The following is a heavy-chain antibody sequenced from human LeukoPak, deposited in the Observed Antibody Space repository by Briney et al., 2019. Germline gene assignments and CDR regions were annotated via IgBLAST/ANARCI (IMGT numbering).Heavy chain of an antibody. CDR1: WDSISNYY. CDR3: ESRGYYDNSAYFRN. Sequence: SETLSLTCTVSWDSISNYYLSWIRQPPGKGREGIGYIYYSGSTNYNPSLKSRVTMSIDTSKHHFSLNLTSVTAADTAVYFCESRGYYDNSAYFRNWGQGPLVTVSS. V-gene: IGHV4-59*01. J-gene: IGHJ4*02. CDR2: IYYSGST. D-gene: IGHD3-22*01.